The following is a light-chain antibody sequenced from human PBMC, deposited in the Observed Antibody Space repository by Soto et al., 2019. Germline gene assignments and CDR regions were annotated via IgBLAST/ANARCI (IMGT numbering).Light chain of an antibody. CDR1: QGISSY. V-gene: IGKV1-39*01. Sequence: IQLTQSPSSLSASVGDRVTITCRASQGISSYLAWYQQKPGKAPKLLIYAASTLQSGVPSRFSGSGSGTDFTLTISSLQPEDIATYYCQESYSTSFGQGTKVDIK. CDR2: AAS. J-gene: IGKJ1*01. CDR3: QESYSTS.